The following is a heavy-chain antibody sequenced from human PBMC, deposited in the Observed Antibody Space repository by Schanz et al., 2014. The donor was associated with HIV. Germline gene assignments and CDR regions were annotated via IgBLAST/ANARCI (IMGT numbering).Heavy chain of an antibody. Sequence: EVQLLESGGGLEQPGGSLRLSCAASGFDFNNYAMTWVRQAPGKGLEWVSSISESGGRTYYADSVNGRFTISRDNSKNTLYLQMTTLRIDDTAVYNCAKDGRGGDYDFWSGYEYNWFDPWGQGNLVTVSS. V-gene: IGHV3-23*01. CDR2: ISESGGRT. CDR1: GFDFNNYA. J-gene: IGHJ5*02. D-gene: IGHD3-3*01. CDR3: AKDGRGGDYDFWSGYEYNWFDP.